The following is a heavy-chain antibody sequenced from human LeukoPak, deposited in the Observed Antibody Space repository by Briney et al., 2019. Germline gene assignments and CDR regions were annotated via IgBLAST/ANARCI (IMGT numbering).Heavy chain of an antibody. CDR2: MEPNGGNT. CDR1: GYTFTSYD. Sequence: ASVKVSCKASGYTFTSYDINWVRQATGQGREWMGWMEPNGGNTAYAQKFPGRVTMPRNTSISTAYMEVSSLRSEDTAVYYCAREAGGFVYWGQGNLVTVSS. J-gene: IGHJ4*02. CDR3: AREAGGFVY. D-gene: IGHD3-10*01. V-gene: IGHV1-8*01.